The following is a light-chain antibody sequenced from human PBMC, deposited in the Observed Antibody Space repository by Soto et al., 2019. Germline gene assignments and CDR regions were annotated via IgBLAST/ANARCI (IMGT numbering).Light chain of an antibody. Sequence: IQMTQSPSTLSASVGDTVTISCWASQAISVSLAWYRQKPGKAPNLLIYDASTLQEGVPSRFSGSGSGTEFTLTVTRLQPDDFATYFCQQYEKYSTFGHGTKVDVK. CDR2: DAS. J-gene: IGKJ1*01. CDR1: QAISVS. CDR3: QQYEKYST. V-gene: IGKV1-5*01.